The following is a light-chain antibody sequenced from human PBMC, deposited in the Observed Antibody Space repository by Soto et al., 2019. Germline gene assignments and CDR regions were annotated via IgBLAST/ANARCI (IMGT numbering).Light chain of an antibody. CDR1: SSDIGGYNY. CDR2: GVS. CDR3: QSYDSRLSGSV. V-gene: IGLV2-14*01. J-gene: IGLJ1*01. Sequence: QSALTQPASVSGSPGQSITISCTGTSSDIGGYNYVSWYQQHPGKAPKLMIYGVSNRPSGVPDRFSGSKSGASASLAITGLQAEDEADYYCQSYDSRLSGSVFGTGTKLTVL.